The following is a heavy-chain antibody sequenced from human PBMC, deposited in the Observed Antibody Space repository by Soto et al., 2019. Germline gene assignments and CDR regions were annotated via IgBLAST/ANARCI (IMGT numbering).Heavy chain of an antibody. CDR1: GYTFSDYY. D-gene: IGHD3-3*01. J-gene: IGHJ4*02. CDR3: ASHYDMWSGYLSPVDY. Sequence: QVQLVESGGDLVRPGGSLRLSCAASGYTFSDYYMSWIRQPPGKGREWISYIDTSGTKIYYAASVKGRFTITRDNAKNSLYLEMNSLRDEDTAVYYCASHYDMWSGYLSPVDYWGQGTLVTVSS. CDR2: IDTSGTKI. V-gene: IGHV3-11*01.